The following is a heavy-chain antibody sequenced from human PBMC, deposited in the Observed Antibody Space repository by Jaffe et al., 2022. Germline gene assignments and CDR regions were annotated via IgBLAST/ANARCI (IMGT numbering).Heavy chain of an antibody. CDR2: IYWNDDK. D-gene: IGHD3-3*01. Sequence: QITLKESGPTLVKPTQTLTLTCTFSGFSLSTSGVGVGWIRQPPGKALEWLALIYWNDDKRYSPSLKSRLTITKDTSKNQVVLTMTNMDPVDTATYYCAHNNPTIFGVVIIGMAWFDPWGQGTLVTVSS. J-gene: IGHJ5*02. V-gene: IGHV2-5*01. CDR1: GFSLSTSGVG. CDR3: AHNNPTIFGVVIIGMAWFDP.